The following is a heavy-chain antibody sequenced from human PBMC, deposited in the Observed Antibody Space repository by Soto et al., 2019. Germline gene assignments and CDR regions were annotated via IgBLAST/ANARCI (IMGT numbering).Heavy chain of an antibody. CDR2: IIPVFGTP. Sequence: QVQLEQSGSEAQKSGSSVKVSCKASGYSFSSHAITWVRQAPAQGLEWMGGIIPVFGTPTYAQKFQGRLTISADKSTNTSSLELRSLRSEDTAVYYCARGGALSTSWYWGDGLDSWGQGTQVTVSS. D-gene: IGHD6-13*01. CDR1: GYSFSSHA. J-gene: IGHJ4*02. V-gene: IGHV1-69*06. CDR3: ARGGALSTSWYWGDGLDS.